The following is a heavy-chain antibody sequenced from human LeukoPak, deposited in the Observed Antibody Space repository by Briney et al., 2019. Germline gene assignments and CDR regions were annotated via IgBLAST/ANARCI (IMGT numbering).Heavy chain of an antibody. Sequence: GGSLRLSCAASGFTFDDYAMHWVRQAPGKGLEWVSLISWDGGSTYYADSVKGRFTISRDNSKNSLYLQMNSLKAEDTALYYCAKGSSSSYYYYYMDVWGKGTTVTVSS. CDR3: AKGSSSSYYYYYMDV. D-gene: IGHD6-6*01. CDR1: GFTFDDYA. V-gene: IGHV3-43D*03. J-gene: IGHJ6*03. CDR2: ISWDGGST.